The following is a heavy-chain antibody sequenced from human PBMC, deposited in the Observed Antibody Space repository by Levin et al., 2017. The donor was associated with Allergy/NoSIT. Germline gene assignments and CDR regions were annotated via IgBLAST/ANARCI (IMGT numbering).Heavy chain of an antibody. CDR2: ISSSSSYI. D-gene: IGHD3-16*01. CDR3: ARSMRNDYVWGSHDY. J-gene: IGHJ4*02. Sequence: PGGSLRLSCAASGFTFSSYSMNWVRQAPGKGREWVSSISSSSSYIYYADSVKGRFTISRDNAKNSLYLQMNSLRAEDTAVYYCARSMRNDYVWGSHDYWGQGTLVTVSS. V-gene: IGHV3-21*01. CDR1: GFTFSSYS.